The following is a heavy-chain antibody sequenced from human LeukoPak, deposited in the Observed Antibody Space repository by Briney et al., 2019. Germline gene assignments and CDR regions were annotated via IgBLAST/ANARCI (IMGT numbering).Heavy chain of an antibody. Sequence: SETLSLTCTVSGGSISSYYWSWIRQPPGKGLEWIGEINHSGSTNYNPSLKSRVTISVDTSKNQFSLQLNSVTPEDTAVYYCAREGLLGHYYYYMDVWGKGTTVTISS. CDR1: GGSISSYY. CDR2: INHSGST. CDR3: AREGLLGHYYYYMDV. J-gene: IGHJ6*03. V-gene: IGHV4-34*01.